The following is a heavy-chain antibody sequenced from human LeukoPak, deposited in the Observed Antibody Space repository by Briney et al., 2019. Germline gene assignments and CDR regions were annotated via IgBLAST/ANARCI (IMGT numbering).Heavy chain of an antibody. J-gene: IGHJ4*02. CDR2: ISGSGGST. CDR1: GFTFSSYA. D-gene: IGHD3-10*01. Sequence: GGSLRLSCAASGFTFSSYAMSWVRQAPGKGLEWVSAISGSGGSTYYADSVKGRFTISRDNSKNTLYLQMNSLRAEDTAVYYCAKVWTMVRGVIPYYFDYWSQGTLVTVSS. CDR3: AKVWTMVRGVIPYYFDY. V-gene: IGHV3-23*01.